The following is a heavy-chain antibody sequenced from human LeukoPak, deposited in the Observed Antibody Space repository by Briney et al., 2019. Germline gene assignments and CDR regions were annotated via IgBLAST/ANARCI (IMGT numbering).Heavy chain of an antibody. J-gene: IGHJ4*02. CDR3: AKDGGYSSSWTDY. CDR1: GFTFSSYG. Sequence: GGSLRLSCAASGFTFSSYGMHWVRQAPGKGLEWVAFIRYDGSNKYYADSVKGRFTISRDNSKNTLYLQMNSLRAEDTAVYYCAKDGGYSSSWTDYWGQGTLVTVSS. CDR2: IRYDGSNK. D-gene: IGHD6-13*01. V-gene: IGHV3-30*02.